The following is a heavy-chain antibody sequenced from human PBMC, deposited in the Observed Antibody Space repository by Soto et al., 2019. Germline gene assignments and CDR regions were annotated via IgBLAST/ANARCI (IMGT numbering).Heavy chain of an antibody. CDR2: ISYDGKHK. J-gene: IGHJ4*02. CDR1: GFSFNSYG. CDR3: AKGHCGGDCSSDYYFDY. Sequence: GSLRLSCAASGFSFNSYGMHWVRQAPGKGLEWVTVISYDGKHKHYADSVKGRFAISRDNSKNTLYLQMNSLGPEDTAVYYCAKGHCGGDCSSDYYFDYWGQGALVTAPQ. D-gene: IGHD2-21*02. V-gene: IGHV3-30*18.